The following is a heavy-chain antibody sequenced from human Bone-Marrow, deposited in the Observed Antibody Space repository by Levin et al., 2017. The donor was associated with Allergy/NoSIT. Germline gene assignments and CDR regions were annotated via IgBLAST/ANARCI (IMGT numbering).Heavy chain of an antibody. CDR3: ARGAELDA. J-gene: IGHJ5*02. Sequence: TSETLSLTCAASGFIFSTYSMNWVRQAPGKGLEWVSYITETSTTIHYADSVKGRFTISRDNAKNSLYLQMNSLTVEDTAMYYCARGAELDAWGQGTLVTVSS. V-gene: IGHV3-48*01. CDR1: GFIFSTYS. CDR2: ITETSTTI.